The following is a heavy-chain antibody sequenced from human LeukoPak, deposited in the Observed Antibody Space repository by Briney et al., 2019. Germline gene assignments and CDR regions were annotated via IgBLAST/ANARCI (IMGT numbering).Heavy chain of an antibody. CDR1: GGSFSGYY. D-gene: IGHD2/OR15-2a*01. V-gene: IGHV4-34*01. Sequence: SETLSLTCAVYGGSFSGYYWSWIRQPPGKGLEWIGEINHSGSTNYNPSLKSRVTISVDTSKNQFSLKLSSVTVADTAVYYCAREQYFDAFDIWGQGTMVTVSS. CDR2: INHSGST. J-gene: IGHJ3*02. CDR3: AREQYFDAFDI.